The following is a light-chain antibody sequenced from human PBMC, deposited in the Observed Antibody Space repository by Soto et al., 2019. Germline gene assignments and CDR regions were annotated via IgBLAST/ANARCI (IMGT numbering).Light chain of an antibody. J-gene: IGLJ1*01. CDR3: SSYTSSTAYV. CDR2: EVT. V-gene: IGLV2-14*01. CDR1: SSDVGGYNY. Sequence: QSALTQPASVSGSPGQSITISCTGTSSDVGGYNYVSWYQLHPGKAPKLILYEVTNRPSGVSDRFSGSKSGNTASLTISGLQAEGEADYYCSSYTSSTAYVFGTGTKVTVL.